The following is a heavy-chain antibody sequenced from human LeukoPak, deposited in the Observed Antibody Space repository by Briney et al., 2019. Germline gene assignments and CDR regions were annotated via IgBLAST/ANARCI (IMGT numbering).Heavy chain of an antibody. Sequence: PSETLSLTCTVSGGSISSSSYYWDLIRQPPGKGLEWIGSIYYSGSTYYNPSLKSRVTISVDTSKNQFSLKLSSVTAADTAVYYCARRPGDYVEWLLHPFDYWGQGTLVTVSS. D-gene: IGHD3-3*01. CDR2: IYYSGST. CDR1: GGSISSSSYY. J-gene: IGHJ4*02. CDR3: ARRPGDYVEWLLHPFDY. V-gene: IGHV4-39*01.